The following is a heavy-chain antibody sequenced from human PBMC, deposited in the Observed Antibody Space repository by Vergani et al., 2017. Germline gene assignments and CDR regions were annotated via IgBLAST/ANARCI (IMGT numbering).Heavy chain of an antibody. CDR3: ARGQKSIRTQWYSSGWYGGYYFDY. V-gene: IGHV4-4*02. CDR2: INHSGST. Sequence: VQLVESGGGLVKPGGSLRLSCAASGFTFSNAWMSWVRQAPGKGLEWIGEINHSGSTNYNPSLKSRVTISVDTSKNQFSLKLSSVTAADTAVYYCARGQKSIRTQWYSSGWYGGYYFDYWGQGTLVTVSS. CDR1: GFTFSNAW. D-gene: IGHD6-19*01. J-gene: IGHJ4*02.